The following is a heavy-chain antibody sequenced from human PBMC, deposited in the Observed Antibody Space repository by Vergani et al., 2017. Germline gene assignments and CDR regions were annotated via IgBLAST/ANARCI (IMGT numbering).Heavy chain of an antibody. J-gene: IGHJ5*02. V-gene: IGHV4-34*01. Sequence: QVQLQQRGAGLLKPSETLSLTCAVYGGSFSGYYWSWIRQPPGKGLEWIREINHSGSTNSNPSLKSRVTISVDTSTNQFSLKLSPVAAAAPAVYYCARRRLRSWFDPWGQGTLVTVSS. CDR2: INHSGST. CDR3: ARRRLRSWFDP. CDR1: GGSFSGYY. D-gene: IGHD5-24*01.